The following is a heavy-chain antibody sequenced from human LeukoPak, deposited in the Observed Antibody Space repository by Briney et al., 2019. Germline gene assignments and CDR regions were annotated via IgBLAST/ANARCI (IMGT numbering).Heavy chain of an antibody. V-gene: IGHV1-69*13. CDR1: GGTFSSYA. CDR3: AREGIAAAAAEGEYYYGMDV. CDR2: IIPIFGTA. D-gene: IGHD6-13*01. Sequence: ASVKVSCKASGGTFSSYAISWVRQAPGQGLEWMGGIIPIFGTADYAQKFQGRVTITADESTSTAYTELSSLRSEDTAVYYCAREGIAAAAAEGEYYYGMDVWGQGTTVTVSS. J-gene: IGHJ6*02.